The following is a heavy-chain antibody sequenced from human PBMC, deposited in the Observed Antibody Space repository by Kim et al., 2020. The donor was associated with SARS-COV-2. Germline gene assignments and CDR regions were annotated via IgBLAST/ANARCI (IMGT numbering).Heavy chain of an antibody. D-gene: IGHD3-3*01. Sequence: PSLKSRVTISVDTSKNQFSLKLSSVTAADTAVYYCARGYYDFWSGQGFDPWGQGTLVTVSS. J-gene: IGHJ5*02. CDR3: ARGYYDFWSGQGFDP. V-gene: IGHV4-59*09.